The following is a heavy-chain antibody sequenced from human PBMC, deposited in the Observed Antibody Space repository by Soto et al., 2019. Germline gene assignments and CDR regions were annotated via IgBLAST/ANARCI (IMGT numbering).Heavy chain of an antibody. Sequence: PGGSLSLSCAASGFSFSTSEMNWVRQAPGKGLEWISYISKSSVNTHYADSVKGRFTISRDNANNSLFLEMNSLRVEDTALYYCAPRKFGSFNIAAFEIWGQGTMVTVSS. CDR3: APRKFGSFNIAAFEI. CDR1: GFSFSTSE. J-gene: IGHJ3*02. D-gene: IGHD3-16*01. V-gene: IGHV3-48*03. CDR2: ISKSSVNT.